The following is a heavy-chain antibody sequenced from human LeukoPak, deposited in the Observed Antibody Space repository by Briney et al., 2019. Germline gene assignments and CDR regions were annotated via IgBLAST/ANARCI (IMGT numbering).Heavy chain of an antibody. CDR2: I. CDR1: GFTFSSYS. J-gene: IGHJ4*02. Sequence: GGSLRLSCAASGFTFSSYSMNWVRQAPGKGLEWVSYIYYADSVKGRFTISRDNAKNSLFLQMNSLRAEDTAVYCCARAGLWLGELSFDYWGQGTLVTVSS. V-gene: IGHV3-48*04. CDR3: ARAGLWLGELSFDY. D-gene: IGHD3-10*01.